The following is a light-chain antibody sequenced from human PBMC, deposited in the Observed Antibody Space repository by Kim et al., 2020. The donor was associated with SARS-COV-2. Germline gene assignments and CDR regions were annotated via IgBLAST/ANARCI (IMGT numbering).Light chain of an antibody. CDR1: ISNS. CDR3: QQYYYTPRT. J-gene: IGKJ1*01. Sequence: ISNSLAWYQQKPGKAPKLLLYAASRLESGVPSRFSGSGSGTDNTLTISSLQPEDFGTYYCQQYYYTPRTFGQGTKVDIK. CDR2: AAS. V-gene: IGKV1-NL1*01.